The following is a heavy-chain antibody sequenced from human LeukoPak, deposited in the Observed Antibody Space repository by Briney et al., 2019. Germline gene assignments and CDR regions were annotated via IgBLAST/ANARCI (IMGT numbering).Heavy chain of an antibody. CDR2: ISSTSSTI. CDR1: GFTFSSYN. Sequence: GGSLRLSCAASGFTFSSYNLNWVRQAPGKGLEWVSYISSTSSTIYYADSVKGRFTISRDNAMNTLYLQMNSLGAEDTAVYYCARVGQGEWFFDLWGRGTLVTVSS. D-gene: IGHD1-26*01. J-gene: IGHJ2*01. CDR3: ARVGQGEWFFDL. V-gene: IGHV3-48*04.